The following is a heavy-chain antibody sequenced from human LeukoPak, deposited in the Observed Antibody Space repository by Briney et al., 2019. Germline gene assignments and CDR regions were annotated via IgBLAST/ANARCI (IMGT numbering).Heavy chain of an antibody. CDR2: ISSSGRSI. Sequence: GGSLRLSCAASGFTFSSYEMNWVRQAPGKGLEWVSYISSSGRSINYADSVRGRFTISRDNGKNSLYLQMNSLRAEDTAVYYCASRKLGNDYWGQGTLVTVSS. CDR3: ASRKLGNDY. CDR1: GFTFSSYE. D-gene: IGHD7-27*01. V-gene: IGHV3-48*03. J-gene: IGHJ4*02.